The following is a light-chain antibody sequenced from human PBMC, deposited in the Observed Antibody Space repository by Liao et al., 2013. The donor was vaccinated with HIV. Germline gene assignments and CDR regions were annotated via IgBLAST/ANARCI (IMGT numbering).Light chain of an antibody. V-gene: IGLV3-21*01. CDR2: YDR. Sequence: YVLTQPPSVSAALGVTAKITCGGNNIGIKNVHWYQQKPGQAPTLLIYYDRARPSEIPERFSGSNSANTATLTISRVEAGDEADYYCQVWDSSTDQEVFGGGTKLTVL. CDR3: QVWDSSTDQEV. J-gene: IGLJ3*02. CDR1: NIGIKN.